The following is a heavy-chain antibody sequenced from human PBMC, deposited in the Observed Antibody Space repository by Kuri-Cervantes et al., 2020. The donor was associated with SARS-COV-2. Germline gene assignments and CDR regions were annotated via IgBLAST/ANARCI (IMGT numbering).Heavy chain of an antibody. J-gene: IGHJ4*02. Sequence: GESLKISCAVSGFTFSSYAMSWVRQAPGKGLEWVSAISGSGGSTYYADSVKGRFTISRDNSKNTLYLQMNSLRAEDTAVYYCARGGRSYYDFWSGYYTFDYWGQGTLVTVSS. D-gene: IGHD3-3*01. V-gene: IGHV3-23*01. CDR3: ARGGRSYYDFWSGYYTFDY. CDR1: GFTFSSYA. CDR2: ISGSGGST.